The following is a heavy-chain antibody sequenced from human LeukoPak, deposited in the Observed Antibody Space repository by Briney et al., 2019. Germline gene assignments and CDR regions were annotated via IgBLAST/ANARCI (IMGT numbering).Heavy chain of an antibody. Sequence: SQTLSLTCTVSGGSISSGSYYWSWIRQPAGKGLEWIGRIYTSGSTNYNPSLKSRVTISVDTSKNQFSLKLSSVTAADTAVYYCARDSWIKLYGSGSYYNQPFDPWGQGTLVTVSS. V-gene: IGHV4-61*02. CDR1: GGSISSGSYY. CDR3: ARDSWIKLYGSGSYYNQPFDP. J-gene: IGHJ5*02. D-gene: IGHD3-10*01. CDR2: IYTSGST.